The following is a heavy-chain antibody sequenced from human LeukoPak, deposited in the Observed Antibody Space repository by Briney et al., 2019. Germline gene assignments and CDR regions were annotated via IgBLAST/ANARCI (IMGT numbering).Heavy chain of an antibody. V-gene: IGHV3-23*01. CDR3: AKESTSEGYFDY. D-gene: IGHD1-1*01. CDR2: LSGSGGSS. CDR1: VFTFSTIA. Sequence: PGGSLRLSCAASVFTFSTIAMSWVRQAPGKGVEWGSALSGSGGSSYDADSVRGRFTISRDNCKNTLYLQMNSLRAEDTAVYYCAKESTSEGYFDYWGQGTLVTVSS. J-gene: IGHJ4*02.